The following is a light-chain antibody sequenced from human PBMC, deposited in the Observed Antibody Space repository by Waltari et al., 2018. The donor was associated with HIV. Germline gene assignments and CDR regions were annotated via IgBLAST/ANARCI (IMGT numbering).Light chain of an antibody. CDR3: GSYTATNSMM. CDR2: EVS. V-gene: IGLV2-14*01. J-gene: IGLJ3*02. CDR1: PSAADSFDY. Sequence: QSALTQPAYVSGSPGQSITISCTGPPSAADSFDYVSWYQQHPGKVPTLIIYEVSLRASGVANRFSASKSGNTTSLTISGLQAEDEAVYYCGSYTATNSMMFGGGTKLTVL.